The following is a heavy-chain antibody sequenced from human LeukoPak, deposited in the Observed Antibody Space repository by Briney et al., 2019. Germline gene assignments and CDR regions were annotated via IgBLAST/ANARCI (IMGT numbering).Heavy chain of an antibody. CDR1: GYTFTSYA. D-gene: IGHD6-19*01. J-gene: IGHJ4*02. CDR2: INTNTGNP. Sequence: ASVKVSCKASGYTFTSYAMNWVRQAPGQGLEWMGWINTNTGNPTYAQGFTGRFVFSLDTSVSTAYLQISSLKAEDTAVYYCAGWGIAVAGLYFDYWGQGTLVTVSS. CDR3: AGWGIAVAGLYFDY. V-gene: IGHV7-4-1*02.